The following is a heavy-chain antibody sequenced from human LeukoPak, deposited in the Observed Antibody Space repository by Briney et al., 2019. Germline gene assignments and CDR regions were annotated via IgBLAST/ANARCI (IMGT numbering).Heavy chain of an antibody. V-gene: IGHV3-48*02. CDR2: ISSDSSPI. J-gene: IGHJ4*02. Sequence: PGGSLRLSCAASGFTFSNYNMNWVRQAPGKGLEWVSYISSDSSPIYYADSVRGRFTSSRDNAKNSLYLHMNSLRDEDTAVYYCARGLGSSWFHYWGQGTLVIVSS. CDR3: ARGLGSSWFHY. D-gene: IGHD6-13*01. CDR1: GFTFSNYN.